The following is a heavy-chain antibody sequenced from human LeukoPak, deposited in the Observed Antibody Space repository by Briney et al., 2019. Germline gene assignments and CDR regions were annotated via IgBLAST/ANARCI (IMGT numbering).Heavy chain of an antibody. CDR2: MNPNSGNT. Sequence: GASVKVSCKASGYTFTSYDINWVRQATGQGLEWMGWMNPNSGNTGYAQKFQGRVTMTRNTSISTAYMELSSLRSDDTAVYYCASDVGYCSSSSCYGLYYWGQGTLVTVSS. D-gene: IGHD2-2*01. CDR1: GYTFTSYD. CDR3: ASDVGYCSSSSCYGLYY. J-gene: IGHJ4*02. V-gene: IGHV1-8*01.